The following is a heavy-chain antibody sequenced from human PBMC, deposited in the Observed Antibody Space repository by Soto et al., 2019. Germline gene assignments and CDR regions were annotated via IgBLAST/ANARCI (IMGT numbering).Heavy chain of an antibody. CDR3: ARDRDYGSGSYCDY. CDR2: IIPILGIA. J-gene: IGHJ4*02. CDR1: GGTFSRYT. D-gene: IGHD3-10*01. V-gene: IGHV1-69*08. Sequence: QVQLVQSGAEVKKPGSSVKVSCKASGGTFSRYTISWVRQAPGQGLEWMGRIIPILGIANNAPKFQGRVTINSHKSTTTAYMELSSLRSEDTAVYYCARDRDYGSGSYCDYWGQGTLVTVSS.